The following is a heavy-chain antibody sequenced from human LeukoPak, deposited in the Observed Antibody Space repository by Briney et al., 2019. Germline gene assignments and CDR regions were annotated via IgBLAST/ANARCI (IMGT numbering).Heavy chain of an antibody. CDR2: ISGGGDIT. Sequence: GGSLRLSCAGSGFTFSSHGVNWVRQAPGKGLEWVSGISGGGDITYYADSVKGRFTISRDNSENTLYLQMNSLRSEDTAVYYCTREGTAIDWFDPWGQGTLVTVSS. V-gene: IGHV3-23*01. CDR3: TREGTAIDWFDP. CDR1: GFTFSSHG. D-gene: IGHD5-18*01. J-gene: IGHJ5*02.